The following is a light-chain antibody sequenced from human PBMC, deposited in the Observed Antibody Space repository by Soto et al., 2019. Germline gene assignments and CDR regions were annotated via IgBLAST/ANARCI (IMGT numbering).Light chain of an antibody. J-gene: IGKJ5*01. V-gene: IGKV3-11*01. CDR3: QQRSSWIT. CDR1: QSISSS. Sequence: IVLTQSPITLSLWPGETAVLSCRASQSISSSLSWYQQRPGQAPRLLIYDASNRAPGIPARFSGSGSGTVFTLTISSLEPEDFALYYCQQRSSWITFGQGTRLE. CDR2: DAS.